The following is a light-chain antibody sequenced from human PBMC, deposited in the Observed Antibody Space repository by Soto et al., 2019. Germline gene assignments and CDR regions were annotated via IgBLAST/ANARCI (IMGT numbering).Light chain of an antibody. Sequence: DIQMTQSPSTLSASVGGRVTITCRASQDINDYLAWYQQKPGKSPKVLIYDASTLESGVPSRFSGSGSGTQFTLTISGLQPDDFATYFCQQYNSHRTFGQGTKVDIK. CDR2: DAS. CDR3: QQYNSHRT. J-gene: IGKJ1*01. V-gene: IGKV1-5*01. CDR1: QDINDY.